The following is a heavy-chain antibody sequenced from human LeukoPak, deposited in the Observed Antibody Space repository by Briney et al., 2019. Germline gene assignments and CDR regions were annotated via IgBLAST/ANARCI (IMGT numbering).Heavy chain of an antibody. V-gene: IGHV5-51*01. Sequence: GESLKISCKGSGYSFTSYWIGWVRQMPGKGLEWMGIIYPGDSDTRYSPSFQGQVTISADKSISTAYLQWSSLKASDTAMYYCARHSIAVAGIGGIDYWGQGTLVTVSS. CDR2: IYPGDSDT. D-gene: IGHD6-19*01. J-gene: IGHJ4*02. CDR1: GYSFTSYW. CDR3: ARHSIAVAGIGGIDY.